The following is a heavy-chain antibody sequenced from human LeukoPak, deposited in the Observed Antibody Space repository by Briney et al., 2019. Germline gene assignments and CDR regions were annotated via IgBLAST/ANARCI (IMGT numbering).Heavy chain of an antibody. CDR1: GFTFSSYA. CDR2: ISYDGSNK. J-gene: IGHJ6*02. Sequence: GGSLRLSCAASGFTFSSYAMHWVRQAPGKGLEWVAVISYDGSNKYYADSVKGRFTISRDNSKNTPYLQMNSLRAEDTAVYYCASPGDMITFGGVAAGMDVWGQGTTVTVSS. CDR3: ASPGDMITFGGVAAGMDV. D-gene: IGHD3-16*01. V-gene: IGHV3-30-3*01.